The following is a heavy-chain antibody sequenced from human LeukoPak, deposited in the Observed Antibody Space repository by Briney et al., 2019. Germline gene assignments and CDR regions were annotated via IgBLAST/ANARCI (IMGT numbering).Heavy chain of an antibody. V-gene: IGHV2-5*02. D-gene: IGHD2-15*01. CDR1: GFSLSTSGVG. Sequence: ESGPTLVKPTQTLTLTCTFSGFSLSTSGVGVGWIRQPPGKALEWLALIYWDDDKRYSPSLKSRLTITKDTSKNQVVLTMTNMDPVDTATYYCARRVVVVAAPTYYFDYWGQGTLVTVSS. CDR3: ARRVVVVAAPTYYFDY. CDR2: IYWDDDK. J-gene: IGHJ4*02.